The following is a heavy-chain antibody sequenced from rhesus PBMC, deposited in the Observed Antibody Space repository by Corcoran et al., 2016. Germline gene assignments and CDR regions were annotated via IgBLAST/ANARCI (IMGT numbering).Heavy chain of an antibody. D-gene: IGHD6-25*01. V-gene: IGHV4-99*01. J-gene: IGHJ4*01. CDR3: ASPFTAAGGY. CDR2: ISGSSGST. Sequence: QVQLQESGPGLVKPSETLSLTCAVSGYSISSGYYWGWIRQPPGKGLEYIGYISGSSGSTYYNPSLKSRVTISKDTSKNQFSLKLISVTAADTAVYYCASPFTAAGGYWGQGVLVTVSS. CDR1: GYSISSGYY.